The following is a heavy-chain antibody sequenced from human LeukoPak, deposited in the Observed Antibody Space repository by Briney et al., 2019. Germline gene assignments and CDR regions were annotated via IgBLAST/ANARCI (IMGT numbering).Heavy chain of an antibody. CDR1: GGSISSYY. CDR2: IYYSGST. D-gene: IGHD3-9*01. CDR3: ARSYDILTGYDS. V-gene: IGHV4-59*01. Sequence: TSETLSLTCTVSGGSISSYYWSWIRQPPGKGLEWIGYIYYSGSTNYNPSLKSRITISVDTSKNQFSLKLSSVTAADTAVYYCARSYDILTGYDSWGQGTLVTVSS. J-gene: IGHJ4*02.